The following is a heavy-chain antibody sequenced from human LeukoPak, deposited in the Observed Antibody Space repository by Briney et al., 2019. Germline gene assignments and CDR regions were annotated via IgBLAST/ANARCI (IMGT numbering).Heavy chain of an antibody. CDR1: GYTFTSYG. CDR2: ISVYNGNT. D-gene: IGHD3-22*01. J-gene: IGHJ4*02. CDR3: ARVWNYYDSSGCYLGSSFDY. V-gene: IGHV1-18*01. Sequence: ASVRVSCKASGYTFTSYGISWVRQAPGQGLEWMGWISVYNGNTNYAQNLQGRVTMTTDTSTSTAYMELRGLRSDDTAVYYCARVWNYYDSSGCYLGSSFDYWGQGTLVTVSS.